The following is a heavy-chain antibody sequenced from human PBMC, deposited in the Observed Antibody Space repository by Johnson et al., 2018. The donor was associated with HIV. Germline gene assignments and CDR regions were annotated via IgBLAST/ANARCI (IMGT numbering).Heavy chain of an antibody. CDR2: ISYDGSNK. Sequence: QVQLVESGGGVVQPGRSLRLSCAASGFTFSQFAMHWVRQAPGKGLEWVAIISYDGSNKYYADSVKGRFTISRDNSKNTLSLQMNSPRVDDTAIYYCARVRAGRENAFDIWGQGTMVTVSS. D-gene: IGHD1-26*01. CDR1: GFTFSQFA. V-gene: IGHV3-30*04. J-gene: IGHJ3*02. CDR3: ARVRAGRENAFDI.